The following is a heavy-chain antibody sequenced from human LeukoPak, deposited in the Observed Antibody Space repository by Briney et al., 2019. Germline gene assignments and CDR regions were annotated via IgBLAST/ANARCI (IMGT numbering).Heavy chain of an antibody. V-gene: IGHV3-30*18. J-gene: IGHJ4*02. CDR1: GFTFSNSG. Sequence: GGSLRLSCVASGFTFSNSGMHWLRQTPGKGLEWGADISYDETNKNYADSVKGRFTISRDNSNNTLYLQMSSLRAEDTAVYYCAKDPNSGGYRRLDYWGQGTLVTVSS. CDR2: ISYDETNK. D-gene: IGHD2-15*01. CDR3: AKDPNSGGYRRLDY.